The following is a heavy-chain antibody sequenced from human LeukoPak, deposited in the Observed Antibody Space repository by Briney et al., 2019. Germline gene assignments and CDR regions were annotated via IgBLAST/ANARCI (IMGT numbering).Heavy chain of an antibody. CDR3: AKEALKLWFGELFLPGPPVGPIDY. Sequence: PGGSLRLSCAASGFTFSRHGMHWVRQAPGKGLEWVAVISYDGSNKYYVDSVKGRFTISRDISKNTLYLQMNSLRAEDTAVYYCAKEALKLWFGELFLPGPPVGPIDYWGQGTLVTVSS. V-gene: IGHV3-30*18. CDR1: GFTFSRHG. CDR2: ISYDGSNK. D-gene: IGHD3-10*01. J-gene: IGHJ4*02.